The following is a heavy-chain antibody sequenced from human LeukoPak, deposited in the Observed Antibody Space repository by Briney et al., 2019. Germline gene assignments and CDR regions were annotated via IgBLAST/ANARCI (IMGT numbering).Heavy chain of an antibody. Sequence: SETLSLTCAVYGGSFSGYYWSWIRQPPGKGLEWIGEINHSGSTNYNPSLESRVTISVDTSKNQFSLKLSSVTAADTAVYYCARGRTVTIGYWGQGTLVTVSS. CDR2: INHSGST. CDR3: ARGRTVTIGY. CDR1: GGSFSGYY. V-gene: IGHV4-34*01. J-gene: IGHJ4*02. D-gene: IGHD4-17*01.